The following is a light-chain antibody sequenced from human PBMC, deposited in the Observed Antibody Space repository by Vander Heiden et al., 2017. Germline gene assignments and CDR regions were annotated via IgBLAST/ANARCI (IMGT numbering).Light chain of an antibody. CDR1: SSNIGSNY. Sequence: QSVLTQPPSVSAAPGQKATIPCSGSSSNIGSNYISWYQQLPGTAPKLLIYENNKRPSGIPDRFSGSKSGTSATLGITGLQTGDEADYYCGTWDSSLSAGVFGGGTKLTVL. V-gene: IGLV1-51*02. CDR3: GTWDSSLSAGV. CDR2: ENN. J-gene: IGLJ2*01.